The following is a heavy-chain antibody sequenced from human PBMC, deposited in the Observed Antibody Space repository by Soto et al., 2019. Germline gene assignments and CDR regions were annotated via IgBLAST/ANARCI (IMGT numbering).Heavy chain of an antibody. D-gene: IGHD4-17*01. CDR2: IKSKTDGGTT. CDR3: TIFGNYGGNSPFDY. Sequence: EVQLVESGGGLVKPGGSLRLSCAASGFTFNNAWMNWVRQAPGKGLEWVGRIKSKTDGGTTDFAAPVKGRLTISRDDSKTTLYLQMNSLKTEDTAVYYCTIFGNYGGNSPFDYWGQGTLVTVSS. V-gene: IGHV3-15*07. J-gene: IGHJ4*02. CDR1: GFTFNNAW.